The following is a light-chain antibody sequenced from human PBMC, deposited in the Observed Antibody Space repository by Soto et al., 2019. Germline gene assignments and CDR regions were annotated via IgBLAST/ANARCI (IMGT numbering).Light chain of an antibody. J-gene: IGLJ1*01. CDR2: AVS. Sequence: QSERTRPAYVYGSPGQAITISYHGTSSDVGLYDYVSWYQQHPGKAPQLMIYAVSNRPSGVSNRFSASKSGNTASLFISGLQAEDEADYYCSSYTSDSSYVFGSGTKVTVL. CDR3: SSYTSDSSYV. V-gene: IGLV2-14*01. CDR1: SSDVGLYDY.